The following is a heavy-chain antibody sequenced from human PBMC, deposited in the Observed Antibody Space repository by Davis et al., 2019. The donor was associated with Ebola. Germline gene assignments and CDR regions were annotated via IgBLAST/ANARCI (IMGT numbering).Heavy chain of an antibody. D-gene: IGHD5-24*01. Sequence: GESLKISCAASGFTFSSYAMHWVRQAPGKGLEWVAVISYDGSNKYYADSVKGRFTISRDNSKNTLYLQMNSLRAEDTAVYYCARGIYRRWLQMGAFDIWGQGTMVTVSS. CDR3: ARGIYRRWLQMGAFDI. CDR1: GFTFSSYA. V-gene: IGHV3-30-3*01. CDR2: ISYDGSNK. J-gene: IGHJ3*02.